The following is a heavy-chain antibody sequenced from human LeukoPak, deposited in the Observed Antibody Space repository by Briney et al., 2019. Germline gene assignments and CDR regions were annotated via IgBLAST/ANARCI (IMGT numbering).Heavy chain of an antibody. D-gene: IGHD2-2*01. J-gene: IGHJ4*02. CDR2: INPNSGGT. CDR1: GYTFTGYY. Sequence: ASVKVSCKASGYTFTGYYMHWVRQAPGQGLEWMGWINPNSGGTNYAQKFQGRVTMTRDTSISTAYMELSRLRSDDTAVYYCARELIVGVPGGKDYWGQGTLVTVSS. CDR3: ARELIVGVPGGKDY. V-gene: IGHV1-2*02.